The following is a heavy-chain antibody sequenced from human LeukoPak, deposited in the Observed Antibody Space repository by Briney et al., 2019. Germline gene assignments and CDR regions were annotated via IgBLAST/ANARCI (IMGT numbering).Heavy chain of an antibody. CDR1: GGSFSGYY. V-gene: IGHV4-34*01. D-gene: IGHD3-22*01. Sequence: PSETLSLTCAVYGGSFSGYYWSWIRQPPGKGLEWIGEINHSGSTNYNPSLKSRVTISVDTSKNQFSLKLSSVTAADTAVYYCARAPRGLVVVIDYWGQGTLVTVSS. CDR2: INHSGST. CDR3: ARAPRGLVVVIDY. J-gene: IGHJ4*02.